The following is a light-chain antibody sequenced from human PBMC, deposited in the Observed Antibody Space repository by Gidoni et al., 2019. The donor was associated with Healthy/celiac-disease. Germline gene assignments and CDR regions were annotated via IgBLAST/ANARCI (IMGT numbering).Light chain of an antibody. CDR1: SSAVGSYNL. Sequence: QSALTQPASVSGSPGQSITISCSGTSSAVGSYNLVSWYQQHPCKAPRLMIYEGSKRPSGVSNRFSGSKSGNTASLTISGLQAEDEADYYCCSYAGSSTYVFGTGTKVTVL. J-gene: IGLJ1*01. V-gene: IGLV2-23*01. CDR3: CSYAGSSTYV. CDR2: EGS.